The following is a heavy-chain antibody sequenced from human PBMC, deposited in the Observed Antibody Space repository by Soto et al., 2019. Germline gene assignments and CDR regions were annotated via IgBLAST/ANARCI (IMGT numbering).Heavy chain of an antibody. J-gene: IGHJ6*02. CDR2: IYWDGDK. CDR3: ADRQIVRTPYGMDV. CDR1: GLSLSTHGMG. D-gene: IGHD1-26*01. Sequence: QITLKESGPTLVKPTQTLTLTCSISGLSLSTHGMGVAWIRQAPGKALEWLGLIYWDGDKYYSPSLMSRLTITRETSTNQVVLTVSNMDPVDTGTYYCADRQIVRTPYGMDVWGQGTTVTVSS. V-gene: IGHV2-5*02.